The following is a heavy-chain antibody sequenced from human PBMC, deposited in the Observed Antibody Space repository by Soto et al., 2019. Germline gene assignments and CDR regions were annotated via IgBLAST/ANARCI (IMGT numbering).Heavy chain of an antibody. J-gene: IGHJ4*02. CDR3: ARVRGSYYDSSGPFDY. D-gene: IGHD3-22*01. Sequence: SETLSLTCTVSGGSISSRGYYWSWIRQHPGKGLEWIGYIYYSGSTYYNPSLKSRVTISVDTSKNQFSLKLSSVTAADTAVYYCARVRGSYYDSSGPFDYWGQGTLVTVSS. CDR2: IYYSGST. CDR1: GGSISSRGYY. V-gene: IGHV4-31*03.